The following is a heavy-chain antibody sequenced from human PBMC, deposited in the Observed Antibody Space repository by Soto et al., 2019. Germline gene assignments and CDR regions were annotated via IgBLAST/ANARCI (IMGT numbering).Heavy chain of an antibody. V-gene: IGHV3-73*02. J-gene: IGHJ4*02. CDR3: TRANRRDGYSTDY. CDR1: GFTFSGSA. D-gene: IGHD5-18*01. Sequence: EVQLVESGGGLVQPGGSLKLSCAASGFTFSGSAMHWVRQASGKGLEWVGRIRSKANSYATAYAASVKGRFTISRDDSNNTAYLQMNSLKTEDTAVYYCTRANRRDGYSTDYWGQGTLVTVSS. CDR2: IRSKANSYAT.